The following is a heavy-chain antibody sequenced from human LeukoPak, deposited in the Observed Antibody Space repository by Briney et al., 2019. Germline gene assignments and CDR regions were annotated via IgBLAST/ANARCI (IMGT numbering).Heavy chain of an antibody. CDR2: ISSNGGST. Sequence: PGGSLRLSCAASGFTLSSYAMHWVRQAPGKGLEYVSAISSNGGSTYYANSVKGRFTISRDNSKNTLYLQMGSLRAEDMAVYYCARASDRGMYYGGNPYDYWGQGTLVTVSS. CDR3: ARASDRGMYYGGNPYDY. CDR1: GFTLSSYA. V-gene: IGHV3-64*01. J-gene: IGHJ4*02. D-gene: IGHD4-23*01.